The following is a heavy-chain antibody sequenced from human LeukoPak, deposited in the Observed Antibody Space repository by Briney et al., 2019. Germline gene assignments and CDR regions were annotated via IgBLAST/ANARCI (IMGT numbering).Heavy chain of an antibody. V-gene: IGHV3-23*01. D-gene: IGHD3-3*01. J-gene: IGHJ4*02. CDR3: AKIRRLRFLEWLLSSYFDY. CDR1: GFTFSSYA. CDR2: ISGSGGST. Sequence: GGSLRLSCAASGFTFSSYATSWVRQAPGKGLEWVSAISGSGGSTYYADSVKGRFTISRDNSKNTLYLQMNSLRAEDTAVYYCAKIRRLRFLEWLLSSYFDYWGQGTLVTVSS.